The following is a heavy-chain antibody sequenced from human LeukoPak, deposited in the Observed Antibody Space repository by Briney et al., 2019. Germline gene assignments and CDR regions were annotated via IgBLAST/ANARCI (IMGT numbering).Heavy chain of an antibody. Sequence: PGGSLRLSCAASGFTFTDYYMSWIRRAPGKGLEWVSYISISSTTIYYADSVKGRFTFSRDNAKNSLYLQMNSLRDEDTAVYYCARAGRLQYGDYVAFDYWGQGTLVTVSS. J-gene: IGHJ4*02. CDR1: GFTFTDYY. D-gene: IGHD4-17*01. V-gene: IGHV3-11*01. CDR2: ISISSTTI. CDR3: ARAGRLQYGDYVAFDY.